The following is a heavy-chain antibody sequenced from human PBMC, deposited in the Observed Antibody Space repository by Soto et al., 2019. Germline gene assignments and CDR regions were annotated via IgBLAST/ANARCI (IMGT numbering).Heavy chain of an antibody. J-gene: IGHJ6*02. V-gene: IGHV4-59*08. Sequence: QVQLQESGPGLVKPSETLSLTCTVSGGSISSYYWSWIRQPPGKGLEWIGYIYYSGSTNYNPSLKSRVTISVDTSKNQFSLKLSSVTAADTAVYYCARHRDSDSSGYYSVYYGMDVWGQGTTVTVSS. D-gene: IGHD3-22*01. CDR1: GGSISSYY. CDR2: IYYSGST. CDR3: ARHRDSDSSGYYSVYYGMDV.